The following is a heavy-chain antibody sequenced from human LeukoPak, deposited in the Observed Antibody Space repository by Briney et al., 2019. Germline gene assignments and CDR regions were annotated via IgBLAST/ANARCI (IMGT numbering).Heavy chain of an antibody. CDR1: GFTFSSYW. D-gene: IGHD6-13*01. Sequence: GGALRLSCAASGFTFSSYWMSWVRQAPGKGLEWVANIKQDGSEKYYVDSVKGRFTISRDNAKNSLYLQMNSLRAEDTAVYYCTRDFGQLALDYWGQGTLVTVSS. CDR2: IKQDGSEK. CDR3: TRDFGQLALDY. V-gene: IGHV3-7*01. J-gene: IGHJ4*02.